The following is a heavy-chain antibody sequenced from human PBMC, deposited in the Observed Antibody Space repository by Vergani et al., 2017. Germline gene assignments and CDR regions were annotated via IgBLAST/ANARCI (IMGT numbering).Heavy chain of an antibody. J-gene: IGHJ4*02. CDR2: ISSSSSYI. CDR3: ARGIINYYDSSGYYGIDY. D-gene: IGHD3-22*01. Sequence: VQLVQSGAEVKKPGSSVKVSCKASGGTFSSYYMHWVRQAPGKGLEWVSSISSSSSYIYYADSVKGRFTISRDNAKNSLYLQMNSLRAEDTAVYYCARGIINYYDSSGYYGIDYWGQGTLVTVSS. V-gene: IGHV3-21*01. CDR1: GGTFSSYY.